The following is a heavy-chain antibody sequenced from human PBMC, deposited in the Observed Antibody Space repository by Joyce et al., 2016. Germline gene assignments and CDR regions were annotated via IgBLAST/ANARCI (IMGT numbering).Heavy chain of an antibody. V-gene: IGHV4-38-2*01. Sequence: QVQLQESGPGLVKPSETLSLTCGVSGLSFDLHSFWGWIRQPPGKGLEGIGNVYLHGITHYSPSLKSRVTISMDTSKNQFSLNLNSLTAADTAVYFCARRPYNVHTPLGSDWYFDLWGRGTLLTVSS. J-gene: IGHJ2*01. D-gene: IGHD5-18*01. CDR3: ARRPYNVHTPLGSDWYFDL. CDR2: VYLHGIT. CDR1: GLSFDLHSF.